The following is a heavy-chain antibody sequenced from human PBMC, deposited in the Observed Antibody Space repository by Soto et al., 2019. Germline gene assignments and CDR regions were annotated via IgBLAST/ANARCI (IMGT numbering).Heavy chain of an antibody. CDR1: GGSISSGGYY. CDR2: IYYSGST. V-gene: IGHV4-31*03. Sequence: SETLSLTCTVSGGSISSGGYYWSWIRQHPGKGLEWIGYIYYSGSTYYNPSLKSRVTISVDTSKNQFSLKLSSVTAADTAVYNCAKSLYYYDSSGPEAAFDIWGQGTMVTVSS. D-gene: IGHD3-22*01. J-gene: IGHJ3*02. CDR3: AKSLYYYDSSGPEAAFDI.